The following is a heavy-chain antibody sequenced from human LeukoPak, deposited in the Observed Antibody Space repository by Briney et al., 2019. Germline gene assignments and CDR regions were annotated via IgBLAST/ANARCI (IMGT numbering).Heavy chain of an antibody. CDR3: TRGPPDY. J-gene: IGHJ4*02. Sequence: GGSLRLSSAASGFTFSDHYMDWVRQAPGKGLEWVGRIRNKANSYTTEYAASVKGRFTISRDDSKNSLYLQMDSLKTEDTAVYYCTRGPPDYWGQGTLVTVSS. V-gene: IGHV3-72*01. CDR1: GFTFSDHY. CDR2: IRNKANSYTT.